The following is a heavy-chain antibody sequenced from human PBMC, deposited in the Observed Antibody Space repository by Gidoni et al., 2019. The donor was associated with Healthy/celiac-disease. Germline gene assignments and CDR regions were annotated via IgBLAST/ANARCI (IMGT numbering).Heavy chain of an antibody. CDR3: SRGLKGGGSGSDYYGMDV. Sequence: QVQLVQYGAAVKKPGSSVQVYCKASGGTSSSYALSWVRQAPGQGLEWMAGIIPIFGTANYAQKFQGRVTITADESTSTDYMELSSLKTEDTAVYYCSRGLKGGGSGSDYYGMDVWGQGTTVTVSS. V-gene: IGHV1-69*01. CDR2: IIPIFGTA. CDR1: GGTSSSYA. J-gene: IGHJ6*02. D-gene: IGHD3-10*01.